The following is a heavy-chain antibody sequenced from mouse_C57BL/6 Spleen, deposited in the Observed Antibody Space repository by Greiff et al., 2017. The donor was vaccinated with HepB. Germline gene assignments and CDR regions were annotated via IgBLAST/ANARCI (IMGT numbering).Heavy chain of an antibody. CDR2: IDPSDSYT. V-gene: IGHV1-50*01. Sequence: QVQLQQPGAELVKPGASVKLSCKASGYTFTSYWMQWVKQRPGQGLEWIGDIDPSDSYTNYNQKFKGKATLTVDTSSSTAYMQLSSLTSEDSAVYYCARGYSNHYAMDYWGQGTSVTVSS. CDR3: ARGYSNHYAMDY. CDR1: GYTFTSYW. J-gene: IGHJ4*01. D-gene: IGHD2-5*01.